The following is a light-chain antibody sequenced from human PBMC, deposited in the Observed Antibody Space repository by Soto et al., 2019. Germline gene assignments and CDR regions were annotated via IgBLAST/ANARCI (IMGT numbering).Light chain of an antibody. Sequence: QSALTQPASVSGSPGQSITISCTGTSSDVGGYNYVSWYQQHPGKVPKLMIYDVTNRPSGVSNRFSGSKSGNTASLTISGLQAEDEADYYCSSSTSRNTLVFGGGTKLTVL. J-gene: IGLJ2*01. CDR3: SSSTSRNTLV. CDR2: DVT. V-gene: IGLV2-14*03. CDR1: SSDVGGYNY.